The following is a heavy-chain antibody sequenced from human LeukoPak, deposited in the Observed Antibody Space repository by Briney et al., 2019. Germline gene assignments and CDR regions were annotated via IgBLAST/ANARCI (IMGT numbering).Heavy chain of an antibody. Sequence: ASVKGSCKASGGTFSSYAISWVRQAPGQGLEWMGGIIPIFGTANYAQKFQGRVTITADESTSTAYMELSSLRSEDTAVYYCALEGGAAYSSYVDYWGQGTLVTVSS. V-gene: IGHV1-69*13. J-gene: IGHJ4*02. CDR1: GGTFSSYA. D-gene: IGHD4-11*01. CDR2: IIPIFGTA. CDR3: ALEGGAAYSSYVDY.